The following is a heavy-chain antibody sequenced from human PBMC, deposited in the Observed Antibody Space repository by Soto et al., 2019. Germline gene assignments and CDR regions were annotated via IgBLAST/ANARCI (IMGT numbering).Heavy chain of an antibody. D-gene: IGHD3-10*01. CDR1: GFTFSSYG. CDR3: ARDEGLGVNYYYYGMDV. V-gene: IGHV3-33*01. J-gene: IGHJ6*02. CDR2: IWYDGSNK. Sequence: QVQLVESGGGVVQPGRSLRLSCAASGFTFSSYGMHWVRQAPGKGLEWVAVIWYDGSNKYYADSVKGRFTISRDNSKNXWYLQMNSLRAEDTAVYYCARDEGLGVNYYYYGMDVWGQGTTVTVSS.